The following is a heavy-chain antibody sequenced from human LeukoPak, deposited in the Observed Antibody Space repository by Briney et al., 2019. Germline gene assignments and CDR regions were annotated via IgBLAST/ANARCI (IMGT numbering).Heavy chain of an antibody. CDR1: GGSISSYY. V-gene: IGHV4-39*07. J-gene: IGHJ5*02. Sequence: SETLSLTCTVSGGSISSYYWGWIRQPPGKGLEWIGSMSYSGRTYYNPSLKTRVTVSLDTSKNQFSLNLISVTAADTAVYYCARSPQGTATTANWLDPWGQGTLVTVSS. CDR3: ARSPQGTATTANWLDP. CDR2: MSYSGRT. D-gene: IGHD4-17*01.